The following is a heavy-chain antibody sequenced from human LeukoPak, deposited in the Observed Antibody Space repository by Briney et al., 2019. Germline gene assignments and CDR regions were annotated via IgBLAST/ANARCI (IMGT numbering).Heavy chain of an antibody. D-gene: IGHD6-19*01. J-gene: IGHJ4*02. CDR2: IYSGGST. CDR1: GFTVSSNY. V-gene: IGHV3-53*01. CDR3: ALGGYSSSGWYPPSFDY. Sequence: GGSLRLSCAASGFTVSSNYMSWVRQAPGKGLEWVSVIYSGGSTYYADSVKGRFTISRDNSKNTLYLQMNSLRAEDTAVYYCALGGYSSSGWYPPSFDYWGQGTLVTVSS.